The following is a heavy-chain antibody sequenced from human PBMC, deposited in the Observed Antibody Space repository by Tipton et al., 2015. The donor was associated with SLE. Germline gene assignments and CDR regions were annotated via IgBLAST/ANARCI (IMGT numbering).Heavy chain of an antibody. D-gene: IGHD1-20*01. Sequence: TLSLTCTVSGGSISSGGYYWSWIRQHPGKGLEWIGYIYYSGSPYYNPSLKSRVTISVDTTKNQFSLKLSSVTAAATAVYYCARDQDNWSPPLFDIWGQGTMVTVSS. V-gene: IGHV4-31*03. CDR2: IYYSGSP. J-gene: IGHJ3*02. CDR3: ARDQDNWSPPLFDI. CDR1: GGSISSGGYY.